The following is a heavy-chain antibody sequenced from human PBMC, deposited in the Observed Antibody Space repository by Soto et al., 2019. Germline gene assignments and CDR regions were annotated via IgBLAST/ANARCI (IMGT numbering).Heavy chain of an antibody. CDR1: GASTVSHYH. D-gene: IGHD1-26*01. CDR3: ALALGPTTVLDY. CDR2: IFNSGTT. V-gene: IGHV4-31*02. Sequence: QVQLQESGPGLVKPSPTRSITCSVSGASTVSHYHWTWIRQPPGKGLEWMGYIFNSGTTFYTPSLTSRLSISMDTSGNHFSLALRSLTAADTAVYYCALALGPTTVLDYWGQGTLVTVS. J-gene: IGHJ4*02.